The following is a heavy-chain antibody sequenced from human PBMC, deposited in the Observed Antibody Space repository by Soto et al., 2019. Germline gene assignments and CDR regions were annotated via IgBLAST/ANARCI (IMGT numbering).Heavy chain of an antibody. V-gene: IGHV1-46*03. J-gene: IGHJ4*02. CDR1: GNTFSNYY. CDR3: ARGGHVVVVTAAFDY. CDR2: INPSGGHT. D-gene: IGHD2-21*02. Sequence: QVQLVQSGAEVKKPGASVKVSCKASGNTFSNYYIHWVRQAPGQGLEWMGTINPSGGHTTYAQKVLGRVTMTRDTSTSTLYMERTSLRSEDTAVYYCARGGHVVVVTAAFDYWGQGTLVTVSS.